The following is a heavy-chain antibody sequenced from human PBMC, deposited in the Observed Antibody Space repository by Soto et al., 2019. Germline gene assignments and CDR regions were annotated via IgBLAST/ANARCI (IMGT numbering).Heavy chain of an antibody. J-gene: IGHJ5*02. CDR3: ARERPDGAMLDP. D-gene: IGHD6-6*01. CDR1: GGSISSGDYY. Sequence: PSETLSLTCTVSGGSISSGDYYWSWIRQPPGKGLEWIGYIYYSGSTYYNPSLKSRVTISVDTSKNQFSLKLSSVTAADTAVYYCARERPDGAMLDPWGQGTLVTVYS. V-gene: IGHV4-30-4*01. CDR2: IYYSGST.